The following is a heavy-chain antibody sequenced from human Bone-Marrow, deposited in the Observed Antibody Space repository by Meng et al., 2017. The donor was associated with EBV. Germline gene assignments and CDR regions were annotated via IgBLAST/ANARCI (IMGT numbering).Heavy chain of an antibody. CDR3: ATQRRDTDWFDP. Sequence: QVPPPQWGAGLVKPSETLSLPCAVYGGSFSGYYWSWIRQPPGKGLEWIGEINRSGSTNNNPSLKSRVTISVDTSKNQFSLKLSSVTAADTAVYYCATQRRDTDWFDPWGQGTLVTVSS. V-gene: IGHV4-34*01. CDR1: GGSFSGYY. J-gene: IGHJ5*02. CDR2: INRSGST. D-gene: IGHD6-25*01.